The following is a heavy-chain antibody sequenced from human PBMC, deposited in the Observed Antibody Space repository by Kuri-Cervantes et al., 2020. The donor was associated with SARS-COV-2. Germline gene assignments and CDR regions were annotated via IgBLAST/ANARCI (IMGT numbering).Heavy chain of an antibody. V-gene: IGHV3-30*02. CDR3: AKDFWDIVVVPAPSFDY. Sequence: GGSLRLSCAASGFTFSSYGMHWVRQAPGKGLEWVAFIRYDGSNKYYADSVKGRFTISRDNSKNTLYLQMNSLRAEDTAVYYCAKDFWDIVVVPAPSFDYWSQGTLVTVSS. D-gene: IGHD2-2*01. CDR2: IRYDGSNK. J-gene: IGHJ4*02. CDR1: GFTFSSYG.